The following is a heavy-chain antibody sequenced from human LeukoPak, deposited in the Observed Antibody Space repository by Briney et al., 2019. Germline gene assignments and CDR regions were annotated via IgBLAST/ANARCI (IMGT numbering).Heavy chain of an antibody. J-gene: IGHJ5*02. CDR1: GYTFSGFY. D-gene: IGHD3-16*02. V-gene: IGHV1-2*02. CDR3: ARDWAGVIVTNWFDP. Sequence: ASVKVSCKASGYTFSGFYIHWVRQAPGQGLEWMGWINPNSGGTNYAQKFQGRVTMTRDTSISTAYMELSRLRSDDTAVYYCARDWAGVIVTNWFDPWGQGTLVTVSS. CDR2: INPNSGGT.